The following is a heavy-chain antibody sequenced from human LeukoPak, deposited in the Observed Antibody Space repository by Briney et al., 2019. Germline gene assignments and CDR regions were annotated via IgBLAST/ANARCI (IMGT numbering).Heavy chain of an antibody. V-gene: IGHV3-33*01. Sequence: PGGSLRLSCAASGFTFNTYGMHCVRQAPGKGLEWVAVIWYDGSNKYYADSVKGRFTISRDNSKNTLYLQMNRLRAEDTAVYYCARDRDCSGGSCYYYYYGMDVWGQGTTVTVSS. CDR1: GFTFNTYG. CDR3: ARDRDCSGGSCYYYYYGMDV. CDR2: IWYDGSNK. D-gene: IGHD2-15*01. J-gene: IGHJ6*02.